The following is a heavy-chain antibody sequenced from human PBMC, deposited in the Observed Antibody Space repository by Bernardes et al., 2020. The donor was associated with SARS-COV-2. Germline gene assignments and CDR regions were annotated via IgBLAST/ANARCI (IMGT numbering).Heavy chain of an antibody. V-gene: IGHV4-4*07. D-gene: IGHD3-10*01. CDR1: VRAIRRYY. J-gene: IGHJ3*02. Sequence: LSLTCTVSVRAIRRYYWSWVRQPAGKELEWIGRIYTSGSTNYNPTLKRRVTMSVDTSKNQFSLKLSSVTAADTAVYYCARGSGTLTTFDIWGQGTMVTVSS. CDR3: ARGSGTLTTFDI. CDR2: IYTSGST.